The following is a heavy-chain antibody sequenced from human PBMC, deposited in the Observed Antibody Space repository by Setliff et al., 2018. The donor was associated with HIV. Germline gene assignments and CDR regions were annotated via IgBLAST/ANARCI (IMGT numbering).Heavy chain of an antibody. D-gene: IGHD5-12*01. CDR3: ARGDGYRSNDAYYDTGMDV. V-gene: IGHV4-4*02. CDR1: GGSISSNW. CDR2: IYHSGGT. J-gene: IGHJ6*02. Sequence: SETLSLTCAVYGGSISSNWWSWVSQSPGKGLEWIGEIYHSGGTHYNPSLPSRVTISVETSKNQFSLELTAVTAADTAVYFCARGDGYRSNDAYYDTGMDVWGQGITVTVSS.